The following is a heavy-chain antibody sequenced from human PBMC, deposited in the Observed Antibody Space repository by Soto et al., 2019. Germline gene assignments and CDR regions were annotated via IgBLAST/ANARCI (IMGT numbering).Heavy chain of an antibody. CDR3: AKGASTTVFAFNDY. V-gene: IGHV3-9*01. Sequence: EVQLVESGGGLVQPGRSLRLSCAASGFTFDDYAMHWVRQGPGKGLEWVSSISWNSGNLGYADSVKGRFTISRDNAKNSLYLQMNSQRGEDTALYYCAKGASTTVFAFNDYWGQGTLVTVSS. J-gene: IGHJ4*02. CDR2: ISWNSGNL. CDR1: GFTFDDYA. D-gene: IGHD4-17*01.